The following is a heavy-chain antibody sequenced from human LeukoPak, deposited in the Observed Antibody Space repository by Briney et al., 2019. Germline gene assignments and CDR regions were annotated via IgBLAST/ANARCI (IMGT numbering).Heavy chain of an antibody. J-gene: IGHJ4*02. V-gene: IGHV4-59*08. CDR3: ASNIPTPTTSPPLGY. D-gene: IGHD1-1*01. CDR2: IYYTGST. CDR1: GGSISRDF. Sequence: SETLSLTCTVSGGSISRDFWSWIRQPPGKGLEWIGYIYYTGSTNYNPSLNSRVTISLGTSKTQFSLRLGSVTAADTAVYFCASNIPTPTTSPPLGYWGQGTLVTVSS.